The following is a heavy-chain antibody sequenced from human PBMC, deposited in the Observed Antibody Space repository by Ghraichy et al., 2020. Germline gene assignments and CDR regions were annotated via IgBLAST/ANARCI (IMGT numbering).Heavy chain of an antibody. J-gene: IGHJ5*02. Sequence: SETLSLTCTVSGGSISSSSYYWGWIRQPPGKGLEWIGSIYYSGSTYYNPSLKSRVTISVDTSKNQFSLNLSSVTAADTAVYYCARVGGSGFFKPRNWFDPWGQGTLVTVSS. CDR2: IYYSGST. V-gene: IGHV4-39*01. CDR1: GGSISSSSYY. D-gene: IGHD6-25*01. CDR3: ARVGGSGFFKPRNWFDP.